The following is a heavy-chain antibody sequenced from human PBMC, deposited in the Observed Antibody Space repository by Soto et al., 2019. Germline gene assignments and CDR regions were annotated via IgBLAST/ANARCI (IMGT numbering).Heavy chain of an antibody. V-gene: IGHV1-18*01. CDR1: GYSFTRYG. CDR3: AMVDVYVTPSPQDV. D-gene: IGHD3-16*01. Sequence: QVQLVQSGAEVKNPGASVKVSCKASGYSFTRYGIGWARQAPGQGLEWMGWINAYNGNTNYAQNLQGRRTRTTDTATTTAYMEVRSPRSNDTAIYYCAMVDVYVTPSPQDVWGQGTTVTVSS. CDR2: INAYNGNT. J-gene: IGHJ6*02.